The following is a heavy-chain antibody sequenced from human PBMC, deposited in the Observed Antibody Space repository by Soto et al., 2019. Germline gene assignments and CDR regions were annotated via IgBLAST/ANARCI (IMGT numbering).Heavy chain of an antibody. J-gene: IGHJ4*02. CDR2: IYYSGST. V-gene: IGHV4-59*01. D-gene: IGHD4-17*01. CDR1: GGSISSYY. CDR3: ARTDYGDNVD. Sequence: SETLSLTCTVSGGSISSYYWSWIRQPPGKGLEWIGYIYYSGSTNYNPSLKSRVTISVDTSKNQFSLKLSSVTAADTAVYYCARTDYGDNVDWGQGTLVTVSS.